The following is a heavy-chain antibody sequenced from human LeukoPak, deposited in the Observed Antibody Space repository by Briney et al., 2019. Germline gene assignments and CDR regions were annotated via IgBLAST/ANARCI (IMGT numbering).Heavy chain of an antibody. V-gene: IGHV4-59*01. CDR1: GGSISSYY. CDR3: ASARGLDYGDRWFDP. CDR2: IYYSGST. Sequence: PSETLSLTCTVSGGSISSYYWSWIRQPPGKGLEWIGYIYYSGSTNYNPSLKSRVTISVDTSKNQFSLKLSSVTAADTAVYYCASARGLDYGDRWFDPWGQGTLVTVSS. D-gene: IGHD4-17*01. J-gene: IGHJ5*02.